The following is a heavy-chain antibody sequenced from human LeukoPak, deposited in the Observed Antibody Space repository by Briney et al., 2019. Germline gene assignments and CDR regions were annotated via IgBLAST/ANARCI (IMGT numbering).Heavy chain of an antibody. Sequence: GGSLRLSCAASGFTFSSYSMNWVRQAPGKGLEWVANIKQDGSEKFYVDSVRGRFTIPRDNAKNSLYLQMNSLRAEDTAMYYCAREISSWYRTEGRFDPWGQGTLVTVSS. V-gene: IGHV3-7*01. D-gene: IGHD6-13*01. J-gene: IGHJ5*02. CDR1: GFTFSSYS. CDR2: IKQDGSEK. CDR3: AREISSWYRTEGRFDP.